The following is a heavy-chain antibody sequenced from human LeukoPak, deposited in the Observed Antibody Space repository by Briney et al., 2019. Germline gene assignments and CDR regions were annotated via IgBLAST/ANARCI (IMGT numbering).Heavy chain of an antibody. CDR1: GGSISSYY. CDR2: IYYSGST. D-gene: IGHD3-10*01. J-gene: IGHJ4*02. V-gene: IGHV4-59*01. CDR3: ARSGRGSSAGFDY. Sequence: PSETLSPTCTMSGGSISSYYWSWIRQPPGKGLEWIGYIYYSGSTNYTPSLKSRVTISVDTSKNQFSLKLNSVIAADTAVYYCARSGRGSSAGFDYWGQGTLVTVSS.